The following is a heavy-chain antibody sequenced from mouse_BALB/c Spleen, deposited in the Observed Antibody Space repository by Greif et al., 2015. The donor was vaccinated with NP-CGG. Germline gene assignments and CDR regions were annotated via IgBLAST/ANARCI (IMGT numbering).Heavy chain of an antibody. V-gene: IGHV1-7*01. Sequence: QVQLQQSGAELAKPGASVKMSCKASGYTFTSYWMHWVKQRPGQGLEWIGYINPSTGYTEYNQKFKDKATLTADKSSSTAYMQLSSLTSEDSAVYYCARDYGSKFSYWYFDVWGAGTTVTVSS. CDR3: ARDYGSKFSYWYFDV. CDR1: GYTFTSYW. CDR2: INPSTGYT. D-gene: IGHD1-1*01. J-gene: IGHJ1*01.